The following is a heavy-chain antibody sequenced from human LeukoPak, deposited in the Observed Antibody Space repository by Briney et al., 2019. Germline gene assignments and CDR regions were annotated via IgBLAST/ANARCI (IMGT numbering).Heavy chain of an antibody. D-gene: IGHD2-15*01. CDR1: GGSISSYY. J-gene: IGHJ4*02. V-gene: IGHV4-59*08. CDR3: ARLYCRGGSCYETR. CDR2: IYYSGST. Sequence: SETLSLTCTVSGGSISSYYWSWIRQPPGKGLEWIGYIYYSGSTNYNPSLKSRVTISVDTSKNQFSLKLTSVTAADTAVYYCARLYCRGGSCYETRWGLGTLVTVSS.